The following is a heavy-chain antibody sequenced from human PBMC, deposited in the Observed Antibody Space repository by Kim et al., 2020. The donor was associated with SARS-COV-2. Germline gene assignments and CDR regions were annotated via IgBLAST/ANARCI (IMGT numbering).Heavy chain of an antibody. Sequence: TPSLKIRVTISVDTSKNQFSLKLSSVTAADTAVYYCARDHSSSTMSYFDYWGQGTLVTVSS. D-gene: IGHD6-6*01. J-gene: IGHJ4*02. V-gene: IGHV4-31*02. CDR3: ARDHSSSTMSYFDY.